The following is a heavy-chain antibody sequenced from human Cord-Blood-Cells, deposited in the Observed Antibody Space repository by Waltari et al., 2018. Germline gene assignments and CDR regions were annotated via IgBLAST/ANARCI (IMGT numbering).Heavy chain of an antibody. CDR2: INPNSGGT. CDR1: GSTFTGYY. V-gene: IGHV1-2*02. Sequence: QVQLVQSGAEVKKPGASVKVSCQASGSTFTGYYMHWVRQSPRQGLEWMGWINPNSGGTNYAQKFQGRVTMTRDTSISTAYMELSRLRSDDTAVYYCAREVTITMVRGVNPFDYWGQGTLVTVSS. D-gene: IGHD3-10*01. CDR3: AREVTITMVRGVNPFDY. J-gene: IGHJ4*02.